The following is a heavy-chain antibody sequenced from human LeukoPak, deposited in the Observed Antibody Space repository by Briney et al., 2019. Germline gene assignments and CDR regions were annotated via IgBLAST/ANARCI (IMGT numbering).Heavy chain of an antibody. J-gene: IGHJ3*01. Sequence: SETLSLTCAVSGGSISSYYWSWIRQPPGKGLEWIGYIYYSGSTNYNPSLKSRVTISVDTSKKQFSLKLSSVTAADTAVYYCARSRDRYWDAFDVWGQGAMVTVSS. CDR1: GGSISSYY. CDR2: IYYSGST. D-gene: IGHD1-14*01. V-gene: IGHV4-59*01. CDR3: ARSRDRYWDAFDV.